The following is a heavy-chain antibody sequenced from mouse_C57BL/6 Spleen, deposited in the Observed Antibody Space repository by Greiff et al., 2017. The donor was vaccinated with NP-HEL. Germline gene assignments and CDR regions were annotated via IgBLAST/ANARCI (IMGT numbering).Heavy chain of an antibody. D-gene: IGHD1-1*01. CDR3: ARDRHYYGSPPYFDV. CDR2: ISYDGSN. J-gene: IGHJ1*03. V-gene: IGHV3-6*01. Sequence: EVKLMESGPGLVKPSQSLSLTCSVTGYSITSGYYWNWIRQFPGNKLEWMGYISYDGSNNYNPSLKNRISITRDTSKNQFFLKLNSVTTEDTATYYCARDRHYYGSPPYFDVWGTGTTVTVSS. CDR1: GYSITSGYY.